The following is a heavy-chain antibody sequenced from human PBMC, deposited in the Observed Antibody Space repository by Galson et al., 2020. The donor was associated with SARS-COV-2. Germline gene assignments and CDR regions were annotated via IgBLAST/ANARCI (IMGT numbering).Heavy chain of an antibody. D-gene: IGHD2-15*01. V-gene: IGHV3-7*03. CDR2: MKQDGSEK. CDR3: GRDRVVGEMSVVDM. CDR1: GFTFSSYW. Sequence: GESLKISCAASGFTFSSYWMGWVRQAPGKGLEWVANMKQDGSEKYYVDSVKGRFTISRDNDKTSLYLQMNSLRAEDTAVYYCGRDRVVGEMSVVDMWGQGTRVAVSP. J-gene: IGHJ3*02.